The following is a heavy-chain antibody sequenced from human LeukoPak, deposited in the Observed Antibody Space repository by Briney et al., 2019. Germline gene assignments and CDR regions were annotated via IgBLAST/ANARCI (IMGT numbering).Heavy chain of an antibody. CDR3: ANYYDSSGFFDY. D-gene: IGHD3-22*01. CDR1: GFTFSSYA. CDR2: IIGSNTNT. Sequence: GGSLRLSCAASGFTFSSYAMSWIRQAPGKGLEWVSAIIGSNTNTYYADSVKGRFTISRDNSKNTLYLQMNSLRAEDTAVYYCANYYDSSGFFDYWGQGTLVTVSS. J-gene: IGHJ4*02. V-gene: IGHV3-23*01.